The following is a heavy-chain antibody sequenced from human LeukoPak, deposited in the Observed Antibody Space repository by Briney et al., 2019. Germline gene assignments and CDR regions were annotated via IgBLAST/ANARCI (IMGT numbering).Heavy chain of an antibody. Sequence: GGSLRLSCAASGFTFSGSAMHWVRQASGKGLEWVGRIRSKADSYATAYAASVKGRFTISRDDSKNTAYLQMNSLKTEDTAVYYCTVGRAADYWGQGTLVTVSS. V-gene: IGHV3-73*01. D-gene: IGHD5-24*01. CDR1: GFTFSGSA. CDR3: TVGRAADY. CDR2: IRSKADSYAT. J-gene: IGHJ4*02.